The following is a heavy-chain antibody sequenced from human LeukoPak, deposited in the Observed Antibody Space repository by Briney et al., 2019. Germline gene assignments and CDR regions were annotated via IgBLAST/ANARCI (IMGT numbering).Heavy chain of an antibody. Sequence: PSETLSLTCTVSGGSISSGSYYWSWIRQPAGKGLEWIGRIYTSGSTNYNPSLKSRVTISVDTSKNQFSLKLSSVTAADTAVYYCARDSGHNYYDSRSFDYWGQGTLVTVSS. V-gene: IGHV4-61*02. J-gene: IGHJ4*02. CDR1: GGSISSGSYY. CDR3: ARDSGHNYYDSRSFDY. D-gene: IGHD3-22*01. CDR2: IYTSGST.